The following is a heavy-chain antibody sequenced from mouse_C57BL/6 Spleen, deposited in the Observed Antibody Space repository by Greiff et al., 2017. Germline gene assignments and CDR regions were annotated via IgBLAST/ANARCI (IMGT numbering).Heavy chain of an antibody. J-gene: IGHJ4*01. D-gene: IGHD2-2*01. CDR2: IDPSASYT. CDR3: ARGARLRPDYYAMDY. V-gene: IGHV1-50*01. Sequence: QVQLQQPGAELVQPGASVKLSCKASGYTFTSYWMQWVKQRPGQGLEWIGEIDPSASYTNYNQKFKGKATLTVDTSSSTAYMQLSSLTSEDSAVYDCARGARLRPDYYAMDYWGQGTSVTVSS. CDR1: GYTFTSYW.